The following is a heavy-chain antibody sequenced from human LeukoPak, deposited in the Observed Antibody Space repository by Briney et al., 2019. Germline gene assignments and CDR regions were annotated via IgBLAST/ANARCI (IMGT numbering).Heavy chain of an antibody. CDR2: IYYSGST. V-gene: IGHV4-59*01. CDR3: ARDRYCSSTSCPGSFDI. Sequence: PSETLSLTCTVSGGSISSYYWSWIRQPPGKGLEWIGYIYYSGSTNYNPSLKSRVTISVDTSKNQFSLKLSSVTAADTAVYYCARDRYCSSTSCPGSFDIWGQGTMVTVSS. D-gene: IGHD2-2*01. CDR1: GGSISSYY. J-gene: IGHJ3*02.